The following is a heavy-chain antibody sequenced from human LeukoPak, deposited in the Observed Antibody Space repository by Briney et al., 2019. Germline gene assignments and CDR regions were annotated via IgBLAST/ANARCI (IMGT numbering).Heavy chain of an antibody. V-gene: IGHV3-48*01. Sequence: PGGSLRLSCAASGFTFSSYEMNWVRQAPGKGLEWVSYISSSSSTIYYADSVKGRFTISRDNAKNSLYLQMNSLRAEDTAVYYCARGMYNWNDVFDYWGQGTLVTVSS. CDR2: ISSSSSTI. D-gene: IGHD1-1*01. J-gene: IGHJ4*02. CDR1: GFTFSSYE. CDR3: ARGMYNWNDVFDY.